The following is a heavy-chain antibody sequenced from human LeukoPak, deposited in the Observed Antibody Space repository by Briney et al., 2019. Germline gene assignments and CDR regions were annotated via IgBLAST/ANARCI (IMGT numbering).Heavy chain of an antibody. CDR1: GFTVNTNY. J-gene: IGHJ4*02. D-gene: IGHD6-19*01. CDR2: IYRDDTT. Sequence: GGSLRLSCAASGFTVNTNYMSWVRQAPGKGLEWVSVIYRDDTTYYADSVKGRFTISRDNSKNTLYLQMSSLRAEDTAVYYCAKERSGGWPFDYWGQGTLVTVSS. V-gene: IGHV3-53*01. CDR3: AKERSGGWPFDY.